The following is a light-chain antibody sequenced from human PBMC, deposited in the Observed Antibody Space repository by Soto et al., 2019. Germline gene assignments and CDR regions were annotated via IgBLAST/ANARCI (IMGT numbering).Light chain of an antibody. CDR1: QSVSSSY. Sequence: EIVLTQSPGTPSLSPGVRATLSCSARQSVSSSYSAWYQQKPGQAPSLLIYGASRSATGIPDRFSGSGFGTDFTLTISRLDPEVFAVYYCQQYWSSPNTFGQGTKREIK. V-gene: IGKV3-20*01. J-gene: IGKJ2*01. CDR2: GAS. CDR3: QQYWSSPNT.